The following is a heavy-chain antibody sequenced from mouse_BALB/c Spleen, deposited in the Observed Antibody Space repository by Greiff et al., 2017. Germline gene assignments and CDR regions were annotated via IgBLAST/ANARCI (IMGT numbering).Heavy chain of an antibody. CDR3: ARQGYYYGSSYAMDY. D-gene: IGHD1-1*01. V-gene: IGHV5-12-1*01. J-gene: IGHJ4*01. CDR1: GFAFSSYD. CDR2: ISSGGGST. Sequence: EVNVVESGGGLVKPGGSLKLSCAASGFAFSSYDMSWVRQTPEKRLEWVAYISSGGGSTYYPDTVKGRFTISRDNAKNTLYLQMSSLKSEDTAMYYCARQGYYYGSSYAMDYWGQGTSVTVSS.